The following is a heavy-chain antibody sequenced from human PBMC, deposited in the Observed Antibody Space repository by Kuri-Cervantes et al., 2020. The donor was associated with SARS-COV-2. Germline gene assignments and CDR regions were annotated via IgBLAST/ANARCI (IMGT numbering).Heavy chain of an antibody. CDR2: INHSGST. J-gene: IGHJ6*02. D-gene: IGHD4-17*01. Sequence: GSLRLSCAVYGGSFSGYYWSWIRQPPGKGLEWIGEINHSGSTNYNPSLKSRVTISVDTSKNQFSPKLSSVTAADTAVYYCARLSTVTDNYGMDVWGQGTTVTVSS. V-gene: IGHV4-34*01. CDR1: GGSFSGYY. CDR3: ARLSTVTDNYGMDV.